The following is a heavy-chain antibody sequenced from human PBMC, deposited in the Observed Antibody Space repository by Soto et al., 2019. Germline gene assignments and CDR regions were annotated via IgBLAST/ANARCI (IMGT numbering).Heavy chain of an antibody. CDR1: GFTFSSYG. J-gene: IGHJ6*02. Sequence: QVQLVESGGGVVQPGRSLRLSCAASGFTFSSYGMHWVRQAPGKGLEWVAVISYDGSNKYYADSVKGRFTTSRDNSKNTLYLQMNSLRAEDTAVYYCAKNKGLRFSERIWYGMDVWGQGTTVTVSS. V-gene: IGHV3-30*18. CDR2: ISYDGSNK. D-gene: IGHD3-3*01. CDR3: AKNKGLRFSERIWYGMDV.